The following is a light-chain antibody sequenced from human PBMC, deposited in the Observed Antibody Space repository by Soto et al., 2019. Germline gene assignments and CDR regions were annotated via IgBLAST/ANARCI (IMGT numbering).Light chain of an antibody. J-gene: IGLJ3*02. CDR1: SSNIGRDT. CDR3: ATWDASLNGWV. V-gene: IGLV1-44*01. Sequence: QSALTQPPSASGTPGQRVTISCSGSSSNIGRDTVNWYQQLPGTAPKLLIYSSNQRPSGVPDRFSGSKSGTSASLAISGLQSEDEADYYCATWDASLNGWVFGGGTKVTVL. CDR2: SSN.